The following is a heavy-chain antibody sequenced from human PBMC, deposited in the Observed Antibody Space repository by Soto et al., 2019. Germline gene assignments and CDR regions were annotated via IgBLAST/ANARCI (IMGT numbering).Heavy chain of an antibody. CDR2: IYYSGST. D-gene: IGHD1-26*01. Sequence: QVQLQESGPGLVKPSETLSLTCTVSGGSISSYYWSWIRQPPGKGLEWIGYIYYSGSTNYNPSLKSRVTISVDTSKNQFSLKLSSVTAADTAVYYCALLGSGSFSFDYWGQGTLVTVSS. V-gene: IGHV4-59*08. CDR3: ALLGSGSFSFDY. CDR1: GGSISSYY. J-gene: IGHJ4*02.